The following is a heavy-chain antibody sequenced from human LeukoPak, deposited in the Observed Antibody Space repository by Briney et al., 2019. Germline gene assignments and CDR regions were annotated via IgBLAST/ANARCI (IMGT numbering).Heavy chain of an antibody. V-gene: IGHV1-18*01. CDR3: ARQYDFWSGYPLGQYYFDY. CDR2: ISAYNGNT. Sequence: ASVKVSCKASGYTFTSYGISWVRQAPGQGLDWIGWISAYNGNTNYAQKLHGRVTMTTDTSTSTAYMELRSLRSDDTAVYYCARQYDFWSGYPLGQYYFDYWGQGTLVTVSS. J-gene: IGHJ4*02. D-gene: IGHD3-3*01. CDR1: GYTFTSYG.